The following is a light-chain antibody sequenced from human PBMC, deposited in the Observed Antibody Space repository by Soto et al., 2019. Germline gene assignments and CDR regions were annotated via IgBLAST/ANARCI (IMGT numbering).Light chain of an antibody. V-gene: IGLV6-57*01. J-gene: IGLJ3*02. CDR2: EYK. CDR3: QSYDSSSWV. CDR1: SGSIASNS. Sequence: NFMLTQPHSVSASPGKTITISCTRSSGSIASNSVQWYQQRPGTSPTTVIYEYKQRPSGVPDRFSGSIDSSSNSASLTISGLKTEDEADYYCQSYDSSSWVFGGGTKVTVL.